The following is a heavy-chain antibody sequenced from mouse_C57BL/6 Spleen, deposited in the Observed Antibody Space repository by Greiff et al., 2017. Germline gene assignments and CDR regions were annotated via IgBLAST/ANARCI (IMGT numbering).Heavy chain of an antibody. J-gene: IGHJ2*01. Sequence: EVQLQQSGPELVKPGASVKMSCKASGYTFTDYNMHWVKQSHGKSLEWIGYINPNNGGTSYNQKFKGKATMTVNKSSSTAYMELRSLTSEDSAVYYCARADYGSSPPDYWGQGTTLTVSS. CDR3: ARADYGSSPPDY. V-gene: IGHV1-22*01. CDR2: INPNNGGT. CDR1: GYTFTDYN. D-gene: IGHD1-1*01.